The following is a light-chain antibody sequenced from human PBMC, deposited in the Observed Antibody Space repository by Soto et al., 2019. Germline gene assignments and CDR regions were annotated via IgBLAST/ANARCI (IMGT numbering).Light chain of an antibody. CDR2: EVS. V-gene: IGLV2-18*02. CDR3: YSFTSSNTYV. Sequence: QSALTQPPSVSGSPGQSVTISCTGTSSDVGSYNRVSWYQQPPGTAPKVIIYEVSNRPSGVPDRFSGSKSGNTASLTISGLQPEDEADYYCYSFTSSNTYVFGTGTQLTVL. CDR1: SSDVGSYNR. J-gene: IGLJ1*01.